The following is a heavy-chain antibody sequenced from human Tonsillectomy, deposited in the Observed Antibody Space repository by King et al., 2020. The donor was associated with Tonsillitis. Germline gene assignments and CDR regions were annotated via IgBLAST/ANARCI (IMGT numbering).Heavy chain of an antibody. V-gene: IGHV3-21*01. Sequence: VQLVESGGGLVKPGGSLRLSCAASGFTFSSYSMNWVRQAPGKGLEWVSSISSSSIYIYYADSVKGRFTISRDNAKKYLYLQMNSLRAEDTAGYYCARGGYSYGPDYWGQGTLVTVSS. CDR1: GFTFSSYS. D-gene: IGHD5-18*01. J-gene: IGHJ4*02. CDR3: ARGGYSYGPDY. CDR2: ISSSSIYI.